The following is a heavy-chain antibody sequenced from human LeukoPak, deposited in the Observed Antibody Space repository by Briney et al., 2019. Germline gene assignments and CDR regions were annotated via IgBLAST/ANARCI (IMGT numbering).Heavy chain of an antibody. CDR2: INHSGST. CDR1: GGSFSGYY. D-gene: IGHD3-9*01. CDR3: ARESYDILTGSDFLDY. Sequence: SETLSLTCAVYGGSFSGYYWSWIRQPPGKGLEWIGEINHSGSTNYNPSLKSRVTISVDTSKNQFSLKLSSVTAADTAVYYCARESYDILTGSDFLDYWGQGTLVTVSS. J-gene: IGHJ4*02. V-gene: IGHV4-34*01.